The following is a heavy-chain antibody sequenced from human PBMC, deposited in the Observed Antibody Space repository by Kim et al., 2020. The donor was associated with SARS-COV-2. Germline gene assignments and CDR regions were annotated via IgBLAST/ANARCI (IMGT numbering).Heavy chain of an antibody. D-gene: IGHD3-9*01. Sequence: GGSLRLSCAASEFNFNDYAMTWVRQAPGEGLEWVSTISFSGHRTFYADSVKGRFTISRDNSMNTLFLQMDSLRAEDTAIYFCAKDLRRFTFGQYDNILNDAFDIWGQGTTVTVSS. V-gene: IGHV3-23*01. CDR2: ISFSGHRT. CDR1: EFNFNDYA. J-gene: IGHJ3*02. CDR3: AKDLRRFTFGQYDNILNDAFDI.